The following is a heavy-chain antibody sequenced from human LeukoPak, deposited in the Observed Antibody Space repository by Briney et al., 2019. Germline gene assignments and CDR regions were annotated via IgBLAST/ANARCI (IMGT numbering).Heavy chain of an antibody. V-gene: IGHV4-34*01. D-gene: IGHD2-2*01. CDR2: INHSGST. CDR3: ASVVVPAARNNYYYYYYMDV. J-gene: IGHJ6*03. Sequence: PSETLSLTCAVYGGSFSGYYWSWIRQPPGKGLEWIGEINHSGSTNYNPSLKSRVTISVDTSKNQFSLKLSSVTAADTAVYYCASVVVPAARNNYYYYYYMDVWGKGTTVTVPS. CDR1: GGSFSGYY.